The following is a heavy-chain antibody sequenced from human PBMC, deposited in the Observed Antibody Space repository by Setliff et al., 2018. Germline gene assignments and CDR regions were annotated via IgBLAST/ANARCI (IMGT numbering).Heavy chain of an antibody. D-gene: IGHD3-22*01. CDR3: AKDRSRDYDDSSGYDH. V-gene: IGHV3-20*04. J-gene: IGHJ4*02. Sequence: GDLRLSCAASGFTFDVYDLNWVRQAPGKGMEWVSSINWNGDRTGYADSVKGRFTISRDNAKNSLYLQMNRLRAEDTALYYCAKDRSRDYDDSSGYDHWGQGTLVTVSS. CDR2: INWNGDRT. CDR1: GFTFDVYD.